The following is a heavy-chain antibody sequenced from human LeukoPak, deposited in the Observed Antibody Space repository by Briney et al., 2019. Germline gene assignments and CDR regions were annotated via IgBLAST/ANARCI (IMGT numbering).Heavy chain of an antibody. D-gene: IGHD1-1*01. V-gene: IGHV3-48*04. CDR3: ARDPRTVRI. Sequence: PGGSLRLSCAASGFTFSSYGMNWVRQAPGKGLEWLSYISGNGGVIQYADSVKGRFTISRDNAKNLLYLQMDSLRVEDTAIYYCARDPRTVRIWGQGTLVTVSS. CDR2: ISGNGGVI. CDR1: GFTFSSYG. J-gene: IGHJ4*02.